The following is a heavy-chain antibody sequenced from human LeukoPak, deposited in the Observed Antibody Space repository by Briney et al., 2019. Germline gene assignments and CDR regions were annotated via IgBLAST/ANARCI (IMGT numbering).Heavy chain of an antibody. CDR2: ISSSSSTI. CDR3: ARADVDIVTYFDY. J-gene: IGHJ4*02. Sequence: PGGSLRLSCAASGFTFSSYAMSWVRQAPGKGLEWVSYISSSSSTIYYADSVKGRFTISRDNAKNSLYLQMSSLRAEDTAVYYCARADVDIVTYFDYWGQGTLVTVSS. D-gene: IGHD5-12*01. V-gene: IGHV3-48*01. CDR1: GFTFSSYA.